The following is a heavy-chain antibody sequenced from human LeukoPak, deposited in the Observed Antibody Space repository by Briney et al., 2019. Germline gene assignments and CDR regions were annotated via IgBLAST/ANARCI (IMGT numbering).Heavy chain of an antibody. V-gene: IGHV1-18*04. D-gene: IGHD6-19*01. CDR3: ARDLGSGWPRGCEY. CDR2: ISACNGNT. CDR1: GYTFTSYG. Sequence: ASVKVSCKASGYTFTSYGISWVRQAPGQGLEWMGWISACNGNTNYAQKLQGRVTMTTDTSTSTAYMELRSLRSDDTAVYYCARDLGSGWPRGCEYWGQGTLVTVSS. J-gene: IGHJ4*02.